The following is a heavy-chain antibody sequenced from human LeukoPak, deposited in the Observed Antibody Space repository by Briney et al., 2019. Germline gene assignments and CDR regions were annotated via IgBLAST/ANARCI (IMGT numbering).Heavy chain of an antibody. V-gene: IGHV3-30*04. Sequence: GRSLRLSCAASGFTFSSYAMHWVRQAPGKGLEWVAVISYDGSNKYYADSVKGRFTISRDNSKNTLYLQMNSLRAEDTAVYYCAKDRTLWLQPYFDYWSQGPWSPSPQ. J-gene: IGHJ4*02. CDR2: ISYDGSNK. CDR3: AKDRTLWLQPYFDY. D-gene: IGHD5-24*01. CDR1: GFTFSSYA.